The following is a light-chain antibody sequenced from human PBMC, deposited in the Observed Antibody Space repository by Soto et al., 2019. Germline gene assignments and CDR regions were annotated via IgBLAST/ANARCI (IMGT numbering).Light chain of an antibody. V-gene: IGKV3-15*01. Sequence: EIVMTQSPATLSVSPGERATLSCRASQSVSSNLAWYQQKPGQAPRLLIYGASTRATGIPARFSGSGSGTEFTLTISSLQSEDFAVYYCQEYNNWHPITFGGGTKVDNK. CDR1: QSVSSN. CDR2: GAS. CDR3: QEYNNWHPIT. J-gene: IGKJ4*01.